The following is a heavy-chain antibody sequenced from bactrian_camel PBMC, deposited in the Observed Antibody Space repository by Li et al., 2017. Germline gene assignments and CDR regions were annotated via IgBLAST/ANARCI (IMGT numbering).Heavy chain of an antibody. J-gene: IGHJ4*01. D-gene: IGHD2*01. CDR3: AAKAAACSGDYWSAASTYNY. V-gene: IGHV3S63*01. CDR2: TIGINGRA. CDR1: GFAFYSD. Sequence: HVQLVESGGGSVQAGGSLKLSCTASGFAFYSDMGWFRLAPGNECELVGTIGINGRAEVAGSLKGRFTIAHGAAKNMAYLHMHSLKPEDTAMYYCAAKAAACSGDYWSAASTYNYWGQGTQVTVS.